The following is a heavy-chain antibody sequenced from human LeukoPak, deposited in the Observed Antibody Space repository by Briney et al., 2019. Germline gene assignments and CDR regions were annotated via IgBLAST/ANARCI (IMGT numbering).Heavy chain of an antibody. V-gene: IGHV1-69*04. D-gene: IGHD3-10*01. CDR1: GGTFSSYA. Sequence: SVKVSCKASGGTFSSYAISWVRQAPGQGLEWMGRIIPILGIANYAQKFQGRVTITADKSTSTAYMELSSLRSEDTAVYYCARDGMVQGDTANYWGQGTLVTVSS. J-gene: IGHJ4*02. CDR3: ARDGMVQGDTANY. CDR2: IIPILGIA.